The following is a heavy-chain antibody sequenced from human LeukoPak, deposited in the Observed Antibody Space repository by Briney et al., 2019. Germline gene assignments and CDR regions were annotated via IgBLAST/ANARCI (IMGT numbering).Heavy chain of an antibody. CDR1: GYRFPNYW. V-gene: IGHV5-51*01. CDR2: IYAGDSET. Sequence: LGESLKISCKGSGYRFPNYWIGWVRQMPGKGLEWMGIIYAGDSETRYSPSFQGQVTFAADKSITTAYLQWSSLKASDSAMYYCARLGYGSGSYYNVLSPSAPHDAFDIWGQGTMVTVSS. CDR3: ARLGYGSGSYYNVLSPSAPHDAFDI. J-gene: IGHJ3*02. D-gene: IGHD3-10*01.